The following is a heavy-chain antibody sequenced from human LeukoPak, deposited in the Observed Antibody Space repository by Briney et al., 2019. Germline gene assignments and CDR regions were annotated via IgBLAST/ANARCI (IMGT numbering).Heavy chain of an antibody. D-gene: IGHD2-2*01. CDR2: ISAYNGNT. CDR3: ARLGYCSSTSCSYYMDV. V-gene: IGHV1-18*01. J-gene: IGHJ6*03. CDR1: GYTFTSYG. Sequence: ASVKVSCKASGYTFTSYGISWVRQAPGQGLEWMGWISAYNGNTNYAQKLQGRVTMTTDTSTSTVYMELRSLRSDDTAVYYCARLGYCSSTSCSYYMDVWGKGTTVTVSS.